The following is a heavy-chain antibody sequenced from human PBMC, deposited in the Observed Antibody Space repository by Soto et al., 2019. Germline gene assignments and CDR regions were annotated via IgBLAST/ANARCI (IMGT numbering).Heavy chain of an antibody. CDR2: VSYSGYT. V-gene: IGHV4-39*01. CDR3: ARYYDTFDS. J-gene: IGHJ4*02. CDR1: GDSFSSSGHY. D-gene: IGHD3-22*01. Sequence: QLQLQESGPGLVKPSETLSLTCTVSGDSFSSSGHYWGWIRQPPGKGLEWIGSVSYSGYTYYNPSLKSRVTISVDTSKNQFSLNLASVTAADTAVYYCARYYDTFDSWGQGTLVTVSS.